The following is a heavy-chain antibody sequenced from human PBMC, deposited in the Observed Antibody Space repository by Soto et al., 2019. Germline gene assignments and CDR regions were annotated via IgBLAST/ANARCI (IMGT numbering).Heavy chain of an antibody. CDR3: ARDHTIFGVVPNWFDP. J-gene: IGHJ5*02. CDR2: INAGNGNT. D-gene: IGHD3-3*01. CDR1: GYTFTSYA. V-gene: IGHV1-3*01. Sequence: GASVKVSCKASGYTFTSYAMHWVRQAPGQRLEWMGWINAGNGNTKYSQKFQGRVTITRDTSASTAYMELSSLRSEDTAVYYCARDHTIFGVVPNWFDPWGQGTLVTVSS.